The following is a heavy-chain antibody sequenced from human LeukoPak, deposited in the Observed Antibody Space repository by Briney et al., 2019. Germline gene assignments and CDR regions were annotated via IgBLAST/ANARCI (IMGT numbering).Heavy chain of an antibody. Sequence: GGSLRLSCAASGFTFSDYYMSWIRQAPGKGLGWVSYISSSSSYTNYADSVKGRFTISRDNAKNSLYLQMNTLRAEDTAVYYCATDSGYSYGSKYWGQGTLVTVSS. CDR2: ISSSSSYT. D-gene: IGHD5-18*01. J-gene: IGHJ4*02. CDR3: ATDSGYSYGSKY. CDR1: GFTFSDYY. V-gene: IGHV3-11*06.